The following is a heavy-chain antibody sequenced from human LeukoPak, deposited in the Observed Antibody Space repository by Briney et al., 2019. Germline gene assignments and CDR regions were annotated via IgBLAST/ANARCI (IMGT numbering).Heavy chain of an antibody. CDR3: ATISAQTFDI. Sequence: VGPLRLSCVGSGFSFRSHWVNWVRESPGKGLEWVANIKPDGSDKYYVDSARGRFTVSRDNAKNSAFLQMNSLRAEDTAIYYCATISAQTFDIWGQGTLVSVSS. J-gene: IGHJ3*02. CDR2: IKPDGSDK. CDR1: GFSFRSHW. V-gene: IGHV3-7*01. D-gene: IGHD5-24*01.